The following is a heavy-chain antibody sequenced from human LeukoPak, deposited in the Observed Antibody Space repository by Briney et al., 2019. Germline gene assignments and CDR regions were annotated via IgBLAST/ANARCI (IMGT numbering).Heavy chain of an antibody. D-gene: IGHD1-20*01. Sequence: SQTLSLTCTVSGGSISSGSYYWSWIRQPAGKGLEWIGRIYTSGSTNYNPSLKSRVTISVDTSKNQFSLRLSSVTAADTAVYYCARDLGLITGSLWGQGTQVTVSS. CDR2: IYTSGST. CDR1: GGSISSGSYY. CDR3: ARDLGLITGSL. V-gene: IGHV4-61*02. J-gene: IGHJ4*02.